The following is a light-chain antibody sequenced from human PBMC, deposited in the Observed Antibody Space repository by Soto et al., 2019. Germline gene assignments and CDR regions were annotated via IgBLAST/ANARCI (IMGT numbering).Light chain of an antibody. CDR2: KAS. CDR3: QQYNSYSLIT. J-gene: IGKJ3*01. V-gene: IGKV1-5*03. CDR1: QNINNW. Sequence: DIQMTQSPSTLSASVGDRVTITCRASQNINNWLAWYQQKPGKAPKVLIYKASSLGSGVPSRFSGSGSGTEFTLTISSLQPDDFATYYCQQYNSYSLITFCPGTKVEIK.